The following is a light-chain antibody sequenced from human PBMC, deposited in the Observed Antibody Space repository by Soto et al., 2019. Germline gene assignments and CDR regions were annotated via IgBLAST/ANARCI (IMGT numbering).Light chain of an antibody. J-gene: IGKJ1*01. V-gene: IGKV1-5*03. CDR3: QHYNSYSEA. CDR1: QTISSW. CDR2: KAS. Sequence: IQMTQSHSTLSGTVGDRVTITCRASQTISSWLAWYQQKPGKAPKLLIYKASTLKSGVPSRFSGSGSGTEFTLTISSLQPDDFATYYCQHYNSYSEAFGQGTKVEI.